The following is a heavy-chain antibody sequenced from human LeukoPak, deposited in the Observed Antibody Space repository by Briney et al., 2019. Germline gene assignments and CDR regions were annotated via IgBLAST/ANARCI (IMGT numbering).Heavy chain of an antibody. CDR2: IYYSGTT. CDR1: GASIDSYY. J-gene: IGHJ4*02. Sequence: SETLSLTCTISGASIDSYYWSWIRQPPGKGLEWIGYIYYSGTTNYNPSLKRRVTISVDTSKNQFSLKLSSVTAADTAVYYCARVPFSEDYFDYWGQGTLVTVSS. D-gene: IGHD2/OR15-2a*01. CDR3: ARVPFSEDYFDY. V-gene: IGHV4-59*01.